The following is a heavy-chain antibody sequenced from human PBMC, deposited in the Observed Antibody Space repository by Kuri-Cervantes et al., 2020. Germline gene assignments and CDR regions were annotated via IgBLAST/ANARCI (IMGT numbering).Heavy chain of an antibody. CDR2: IWYDGSNK. J-gene: IGHJ6*02. CDR3: ARRNPAEYYYGMDV. Sequence: GESLKISSAASGFTFSSYGMHWVRQAPGKGLEWVAVIWYDGSNKYYADSVKGRFTISRDNSKNTLYLQMNSLRAEDTAVYYCARRNPAEYYYGMDVWGQGTTVTVSS. V-gene: IGHV3-33*01. CDR1: GFTFSSYG.